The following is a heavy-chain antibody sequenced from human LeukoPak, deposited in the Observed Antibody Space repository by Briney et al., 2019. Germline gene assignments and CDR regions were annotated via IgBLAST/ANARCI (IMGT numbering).Heavy chain of an antibody. Sequence: SETLSLTCTVSGYSISSGYYWGWIRQPPGKGLEWIGSIYHSGSTYYNPSLKSRVTISVDTSKNQFSLKLSSVTAADTAVYYCARDEGGIWFGELSPHFDYWGQGTLVTVSS. CDR3: ARDEGGIWFGELSPHFDY. J-gene: IGHJ4*02. CDR2: IYHSGST. CDR1: GYSISSGYY. V-gene: IGHV4-38-2*02. D-gene: IGHD3-10*01.